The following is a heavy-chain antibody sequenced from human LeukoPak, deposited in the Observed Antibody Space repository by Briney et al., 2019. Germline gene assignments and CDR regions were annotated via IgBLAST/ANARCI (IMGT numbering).Heavy chain of an antibody. D-gene: IGHD3-3*01. V-gene: IGHV3-30-3*01. CDR3: ARDLNLGTYYDFWDASYGMDV. Sequence: QPGRSLRLSCATSGFTFSSYAMHWVRQAPGKGLEWVAAISYDGSNKYYADSVKGRFTISRDNSKNTLYLQMNSLRAEDTAVYYCARDLNLGTYYDFWDASYGMDVWGQWTTVTVSS. CDR2: ISYDGSNK. J-gene: IGHJ6*02. CDR1: GFTFSSYA.